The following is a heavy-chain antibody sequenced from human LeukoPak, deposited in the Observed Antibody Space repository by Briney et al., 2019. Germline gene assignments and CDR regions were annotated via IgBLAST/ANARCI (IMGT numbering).Heavy chain of an antibody. J-gene: IGHJ4*02. Sequence: GGSLRLSCAASGFTFSSYSMNWVRQAPGKGLEWVSYISSSSSTIYYADSVKGRFTISRDNAKNSLYLQMNSLRAEDTAVYYCARMLDYGDYLAYYFDYWGQGTLVTVSS. V-gene: IGHV3-48*01. CDR2: ISSSSSTI. D-gene: IGHD4-17*01. CDR1: GFTFSSYS. CDR3: ARMLDYGDYLAYYFDY.